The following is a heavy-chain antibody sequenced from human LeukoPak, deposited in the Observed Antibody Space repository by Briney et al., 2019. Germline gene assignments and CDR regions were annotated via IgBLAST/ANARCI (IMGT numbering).Heavy chain of an antibody. CDR3: AKHLTATNTYIFFGLDV. CDR1: GYSFKDYG. CDR2: INWNGGGT. J-gene: IGHJ6*02. Sequence: GGSLRLSCAATGYSFKDYGMHWVRQPPGKGLEWVSAINWNGGGTDYADSVKGRFTILRDNAKNSLYLQLSSLRPEDTALNYCAKHLTATNTYIFFGLDVWGQGTSVNVSS. V-gene: IGHV3-9*01. D-gene: IGHD1-26*01.